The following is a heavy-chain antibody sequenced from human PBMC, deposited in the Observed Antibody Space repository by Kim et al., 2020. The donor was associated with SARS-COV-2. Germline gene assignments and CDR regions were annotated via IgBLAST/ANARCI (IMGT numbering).Heavy chain of an antibody. V-gene: IGHV4-39*01. D-gene: IGHD3-22*01. CDR2: IYYSGST. CDR3: ARTVSGYYYEWYFDL. CDR1: GGCISSSSYY. J-gene: IGHJ2*01. Sequence: SETLSLTCTVSGGCISSSSYYWGWIRQPPGKGLEWIGSIYYSGSTYYNPSLKSRVTISVDTSKNQFSLKLSSVTAADTAVYYCARTVSGYYYEWYFDLWGRGTLVTVS.